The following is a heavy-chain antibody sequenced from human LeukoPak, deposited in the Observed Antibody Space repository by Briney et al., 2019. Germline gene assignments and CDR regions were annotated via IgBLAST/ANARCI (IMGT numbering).Heavy chain of an antibody. CDR2: FDPADNET. CDR3: ARDHQFLRYFDWLHERGAFDI. V-gene: IGHV1-24*01. Sequence: VASVEVSCKVSGYTLSELSMHWVRQAPGKGLEWMGRFDPADNETIYAQKFQGRVTMTEDTSTDTAYMELSSLRSEDTAVYYCARDHQFLRYFDWLHERGAFDIWGQGTMVTVSS. J-gene: IGHJ3*02. D-gene: IGHD3-9*01. CDR1: GYTLSELS.